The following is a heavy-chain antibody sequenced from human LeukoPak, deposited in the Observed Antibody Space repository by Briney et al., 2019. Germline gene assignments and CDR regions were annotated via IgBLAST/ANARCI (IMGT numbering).Heavy chain of an antibody. V-gene: IGHV3-7*01. CDR1: GFTFSSYW. D-gene: IGHD5-18*01. CDR3: ARRDTAMDYGYYYYYMDV. J-gene: IGHJ6*03. Sequence: GGSLRLSCAASGFTFSSYWMSWVRQAPGKGLEWVANIKQDGSEKYYVDSVKGRFTISRDNAKNSLYLQMNSLRAEDTAVYYCARRDTAMDYGYYYYYMDVWVKGPRSPSP. CDR2: IKQDGSEK.